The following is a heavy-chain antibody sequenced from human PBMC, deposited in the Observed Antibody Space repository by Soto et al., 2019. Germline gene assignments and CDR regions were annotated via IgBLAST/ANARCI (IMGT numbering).Heavy chain of an antibody. CDR3: ARHKGGYYSGVDV. CDR2: IYYSGST. Sequence: SETLSLTCTVPGGSISSSSYYWGWIRQPPGKGLEWIGSIYYSGSTYYNPSLKSRVTISVDTSKNQFSLKLSSVTAADTAVYYCARHKGGYYSGVDVWGQGTTVT. J-gene: IGHJ6*02. D-gene: IGHD3-16*01. V-gene: IGHV4-39*01. CDR1: GGSISSSSYY.